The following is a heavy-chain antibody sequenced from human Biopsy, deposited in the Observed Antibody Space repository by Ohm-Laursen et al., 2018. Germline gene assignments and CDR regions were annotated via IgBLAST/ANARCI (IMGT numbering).Heavy chain of an antibody. CDR1: GYTYTSYG. CDR2: ISPKSGGT. D-gene: IGHD6-19*01. V-gene: IGHV1-18*01. J-gene: IGHJ4*02. CDR3: ALQSVAQMKNFDY. Sequence: ASVKVSCKASGYTYTSYGISWVRQAPGQGPEWMGWISPKSGGTNYAQKFQGNITMTKNTSMSTAYMEMSRLRSDDTAVYYCALQSVAQMKNFDYWGQGTLVTVSS.